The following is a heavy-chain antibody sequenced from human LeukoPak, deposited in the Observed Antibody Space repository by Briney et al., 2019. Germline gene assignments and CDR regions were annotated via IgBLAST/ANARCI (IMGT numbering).Heavy chain of an antibody. Sequence: ASVKVSCKASGYAFTGYYMHWVRQAPGQGLEWMGWINPNSGGTNYAQKFQGRVTMTRDTSISTAYMELSRLRSDDTAVYYCARDLRSIAAAADYWGQGTLVTVSS. D-gene: IGHD6-13*01. J-gene: IGHJ4*02. CDR1: GYAFTGYY. V-gene: IGHV1-2*02. CDR2: INPNSGGT. CDR3: ARDLRSIAAAADY.